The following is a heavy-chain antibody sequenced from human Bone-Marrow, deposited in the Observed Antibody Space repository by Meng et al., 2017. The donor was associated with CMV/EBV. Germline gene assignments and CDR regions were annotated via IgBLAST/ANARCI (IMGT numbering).Heavy chain of an antibody. CDR1: GGSISSSSYY. Sequence: SETLSLTCTVSGGSISSSSYYWGWIRQPPGKGLEWIGSIYYSGSTYYNPSLKSRVTISVDTSKNQFSLKLSSVTAADTAVYYCARTGYYKKSWFDPWGQGTLVTVSS. CDR3: ARTGYYKKSWFDP. CDR2: IYYSGST. J-gene: IGHJ5*02. V-gene: IGHV4-39*07. D-gene: IGHD3-9*01.